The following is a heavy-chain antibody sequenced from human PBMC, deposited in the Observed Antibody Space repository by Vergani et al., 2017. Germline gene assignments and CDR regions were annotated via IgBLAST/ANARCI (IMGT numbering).Heavy chain of an antibody. J-gene: IGHJ6*02. Sequence: EVQLVQSGAEVKKPGATMKISCKVSGYTFTDHYMHWVKQAPGKGLEWMGLVDPEDGETIYAEKFKGRVTIAADTSTDTAHLELSSLRSEDTAVYYCATPQTVTTGRIEVWGQGTTVIVSS. V-gene: IGHV1-69-2*01. CDR2: VDPEDGET. CDR3: ATPQTVTTGRIEV. CDR1: GYTFTDHY. D-gene: IGHD4-17*01.